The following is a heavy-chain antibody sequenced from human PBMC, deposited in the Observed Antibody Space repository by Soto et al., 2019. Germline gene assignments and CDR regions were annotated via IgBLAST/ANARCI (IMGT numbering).Heavy chain of an antibody. CDR3: ARAHYGDYGYGMDV. Sequence: PSETLSLTCTVSGGSISSGGYYWSWIRQHPGKGLEWIGYIYYSGSTYYNPSLKSRVTISVDRSKNQFSLKLTSVTAADTAVYYCARAHYGDYGYGMDVWGQGTPVTVSS. D-gene: IGHD4-17*01. V-gene: IGHV4-31*03. CDR2: IYYSGST. J-gene: IGHJ6*02. CDR1: GGSISSGGYY.